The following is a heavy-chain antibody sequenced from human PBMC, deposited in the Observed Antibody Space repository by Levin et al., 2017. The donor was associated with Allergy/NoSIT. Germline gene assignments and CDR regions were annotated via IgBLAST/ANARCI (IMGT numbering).Heavy chain of an antibody. CDR3: AKDTYDSSGYYLYYFDY. Sequence: GSLRLSCAASGFSFSTYAMSWVRQAPGKGLEWVSAISGNGGSTDYADSVKGRFTISRDNSKNTLYLQMNNLRAEDTAVYYCAKDTYDSSGYYLYYFDYWGQGTLVTVSS. J-gene: IGHJ4*02. V-gene: IGHV3-23*01. CDR1: GFSFSTYA. D-gene: IGHD3-22*01. CDR2: ISGNGGST.